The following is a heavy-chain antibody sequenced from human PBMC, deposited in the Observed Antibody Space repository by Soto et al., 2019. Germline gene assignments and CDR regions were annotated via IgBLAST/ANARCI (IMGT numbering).Heavy chain of an antibody. CDR1: GGSISSSSYY. CDR3: ARIGPTVTNYYGMDV. J-gene: IGHJ6*02. V-gene: IGHV4-39*01. CDR2: IYYSGST. D-gene: IGHD4-4*01. Sequence: PSETLSLTCTVSGGSISSSSYYWGWIRQPPGKGLEWIGSIYYSGSTYYNPSLKSRVTISVDTSKNQFSLKLSSMTAADTAVYYCARIGPTVTNYYGMDVWGQGTTVTVSS.